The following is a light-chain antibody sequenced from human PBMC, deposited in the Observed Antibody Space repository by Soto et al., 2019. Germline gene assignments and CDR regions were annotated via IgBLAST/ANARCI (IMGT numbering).Light chain of an antibody. J-gene: IGLJ3*02. CDR1: SSDVGAYDH. CDR2: DVS. V-gene: IGLV2-11*01. CDR3: CSYAGNSTWV. Sequence: QSALTQPRSVSGSPGQSVTISCTGNSSDVGAYDHVSWYQQHPGKAPKLMIYDVSKRPSGVPDRFSGSKSGNTASLTLSGLQGEEEADYYCCSYAGNSTWVFGGGTKLTVL.